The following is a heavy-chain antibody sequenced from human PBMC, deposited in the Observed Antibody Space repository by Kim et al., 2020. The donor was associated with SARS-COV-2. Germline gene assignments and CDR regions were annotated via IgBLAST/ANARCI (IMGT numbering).Heavy chain of an antibody. CDR2: TDTAGTYA. Sequence: GGSLRLSCAASGFTFSNHWMHWVRQVPGKGLVWVSRTDTAGTYASYADFAKGRFTISRDNAKNTLYLQMNSLRAEDAAVYLCARGTTETPGIDFWGQGTLVTVSS. CDR1: GFTFSNHW. D-gene: IGHD1-7*01. CDR3: ARGTTETPGIDF. J-gene: IGHJ4*02. V-gene: IGHV3-74*01.